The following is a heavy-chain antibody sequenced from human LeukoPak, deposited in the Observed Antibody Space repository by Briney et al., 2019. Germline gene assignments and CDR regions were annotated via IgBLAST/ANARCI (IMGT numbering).Heavy chain of an antibody. CDR2: IYYSGTA. Sequence: PSETLSLSCTVSGDSISSSSLYWGWIRQAPGKGLEWSGSIYYSGTAFYNPSLKSRATISVDTSRNQFSLKRSSVTAAGTAVYYCARVGSYYGSESYYNVFDYWGQGTLVTVSS. J-gene: IGHJ4*02. V-gene: IGHV4-39*07. CDR3: ARVGSYYGSESYYNVFDY. D-gene: IGHD3-10*01. CDR1: GDSISSSSLY.